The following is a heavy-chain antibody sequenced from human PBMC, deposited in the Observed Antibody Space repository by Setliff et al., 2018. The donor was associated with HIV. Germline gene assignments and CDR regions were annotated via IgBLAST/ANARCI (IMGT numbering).Heavy chain of an antibody. CDR2: IYTSGST. V-gene: IGHV4-61*09. Sequence: SETLSLTCTVSGGSLSRTSYYWSWIRQPAGKGLEWIGHIYTSGSTNYNPSLKSRVTMSVDTSKNQFSLKLSSVTAADTAVYYCARDVPWGDYYYYMDVWGKGTTVTVSS. D-gene: IGHD3-16*01. CDR3: ARDVPWGDYYYYMDV. CDR1: GGSLSRTSYY. J-gene: IGHJ6*03.